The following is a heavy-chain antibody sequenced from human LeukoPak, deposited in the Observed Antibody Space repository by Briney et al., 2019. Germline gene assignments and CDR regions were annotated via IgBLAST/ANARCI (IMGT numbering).Heavy chain of an antibody. CDR2: MNPNSGNT. D-gene: IGHD3-10*01. V-gene: IGHV1-8*03. CDR1: GYTFTSYD. CDR3: ARGGKIWSPYYLNY. Sequence: GASVKVSCKASGYTFTSYDINWVRQATGQGLEWMGWMNPNSGNTGYAQKFQGRVTITRNTSISTAYMELSSLRSEDTAVYYCARGGKIWSPYYLNYWGQGTLVTVSS. J-gene: IGHJ4*02.